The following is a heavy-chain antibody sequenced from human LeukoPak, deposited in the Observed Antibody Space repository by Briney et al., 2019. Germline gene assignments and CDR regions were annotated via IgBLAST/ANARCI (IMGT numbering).Heavy chain of an antibody. CDR1: GVSISSSNW. CDR2: INHSGST. Sequence: SGTLSLTCAVSGVSISSSNWWNCVRQPPGKGLEWIGEINHSGSTNYNPSLKSRVTISVDTSKNQFSLKLSSVTAADTAVYYCARLRRGYSGYEHYYYYYMDVWGKGTTVTISS. D-gene: IGHD5-12*01. V-gene: IGHV4-4*02. J-gene: IGHJ6*03. CDR3: ARLRRGYSGYEHYYYYYMDV.